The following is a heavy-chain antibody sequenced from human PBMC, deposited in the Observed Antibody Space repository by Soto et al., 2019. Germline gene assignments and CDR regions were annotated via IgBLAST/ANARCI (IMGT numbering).Heavy chain of an antibody. CDR2: ISYDGSNK. CDR1: GFTFSSYG. Sequence: PGGSLRLSCAASGFTFSSYGMHWVRQAPGKGLEWVAVISYDGSNKYYADSVKGRFTISRDNSKNTLYLQMNSLRAEDTAVYYCAKDRQYYYDSSGQPSYYFDYWGQGTLVTVSS. D-gene: IGHD3-22*01. J-gene: IGHJ4*02. CDR3: AKDRQYYYDSSGQPSYYFDY. V-gene: IGHV3-30*18.